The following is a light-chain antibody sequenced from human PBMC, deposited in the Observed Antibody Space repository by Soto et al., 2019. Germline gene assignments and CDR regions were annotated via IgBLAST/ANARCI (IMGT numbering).Light chain of an antibody. Sequence: DIQMTQSPSTLSASVGDRITITCRTSQSIIRWLAWYQQKPGKAPKLLMYRASTLESGVPSRFSGSGSGTEFTLTISSLQPDDFATYHCQQYATFPRTFGQGSKVDIX. J-gene: IGKJ1*01. V-gene: IGKV1-5*03. CDR3: QQYATFPRT. CDR1: QSIIRW. CDR2: RAS.